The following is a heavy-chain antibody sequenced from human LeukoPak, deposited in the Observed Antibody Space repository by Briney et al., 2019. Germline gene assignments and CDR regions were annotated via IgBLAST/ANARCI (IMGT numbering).Heavy chain of an antibody. J-gene: IGHJ4*02. CDR1: GDSVSNNNAA. V-gene: IGHV6-1*01. D-gene: IGHD4-17*01. Sequence: SQTLSLTCAISGDSVSNNNAAWNWIRQSPSRGLEWLGRTYYRSKWYTDYAVSVSSRITINPDASKNQFSLQLNSVTPEDTAVYYCARDEDYGISVNVDYWGQGTLVTVSS. CDR2: TYYRSKWYT. CDR3: ARDEDYGISVNVDY.